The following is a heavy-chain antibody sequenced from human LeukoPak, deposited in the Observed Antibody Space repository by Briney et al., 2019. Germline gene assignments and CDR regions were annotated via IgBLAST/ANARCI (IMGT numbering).Heavy chain of an antibody. CDR3: ARDPNDVYYFDY. CDR2: ISSSSGSM. V-gene: IGHV3-48*04. J-gene: IGHJ4*02. CDR1: GFTFSSYN. D-gene: IGHD1-1*01. Sequence: GGSLRLSCAASGFTFSSYNMNWVRQAPGKGLEWVSFISSSSGSMYYADSVKGRFTISRDNDKISLYLQMNSLRAEDTAVYYCARDPNDVYYFDYWGQGTLVTVSS.